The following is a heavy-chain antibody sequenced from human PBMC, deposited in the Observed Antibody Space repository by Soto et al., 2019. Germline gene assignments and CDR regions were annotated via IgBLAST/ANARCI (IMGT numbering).Heavy chain of an antibody. Sequence: GGTLRLSCPASGFASITSALSWVSQASGKGMHWVSAISGSGGSTNYADSVKGRFTISRDTSKNTLFLQMNSLRAEDTAVYYCAKVTQLSGFGELRAFDDWGPGALVTVSS. J-gene: IGHJ4*02. D-gene: IGHD3-10*01. CDR2: ISGSGGST. CDR1: GFASITSA. CDR3: AKVTQLSGFGELRAFDD. V-gene: IGHV3-23*01.